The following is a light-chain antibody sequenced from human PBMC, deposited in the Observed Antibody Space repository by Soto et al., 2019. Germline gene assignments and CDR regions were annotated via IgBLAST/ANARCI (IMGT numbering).Light chain of an antibody. J-gene: IGLJ1*01. Sequence: QSVLTQPPSASGTPGQRVTISCSGSSSNIGSNYVYWYQRLPGTAPKLLIYRNNQRPSGVPDRFSGSKSGTSASLAISGLRSEDEADYYCAAWDDSLSGGVFGTGTKLTVL. CDR3: AAWDDSLSGGV. V-gene: IGLV1-47*01. CDR2: RNN. CDR1: SSNIGSNY.